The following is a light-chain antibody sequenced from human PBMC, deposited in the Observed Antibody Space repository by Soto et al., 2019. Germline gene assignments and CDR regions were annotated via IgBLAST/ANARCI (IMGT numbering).Light chain of an antibody. V-gene: IGLV2-11*01. CDR3: WSFEGSYTLWV. Sequence: QSALTQPRSVSGSPGQSVTISCTGTSSDVGDYNYVSWYQQYPGKAPKLVIYDVSKRPSGVPDRFSGSKSGNTASLTISGLQAEDEADYYCWSFEGSYTLWVFGGGTKLTVL. J-gene: IGLJ3*02. CDR2: DVS. CDR1: SSDVGDYNY.